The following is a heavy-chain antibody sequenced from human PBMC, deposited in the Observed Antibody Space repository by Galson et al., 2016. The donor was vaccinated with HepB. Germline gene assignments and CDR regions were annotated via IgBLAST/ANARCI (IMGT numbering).Heavy chain of an antibody. CDR2: IGSSDSPI. Sequence: SLRLSCAASGFILRPYGMNWVRQAPGRGLEWIAYIGSSDSPIHYADSVKGRFTISRNNAKNEIYLQLSSLRVEDTAVYFCAKTASFYDNFGPVHQRGFDTWGQGALVTVAS. J-gene: IGHJ4*02. CDR3: AKTASFYDNFGPVHQRGFDT. D-gene: IGHD3-22*01. V-gene: IGHV3-48*04. CDR1: GFILRPYG.